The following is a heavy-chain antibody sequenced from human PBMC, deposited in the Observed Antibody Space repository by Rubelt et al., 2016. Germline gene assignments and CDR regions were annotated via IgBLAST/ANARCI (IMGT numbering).Heavy chain of an antibody. CDR3: ARGRNPDY. CDR2: IYYSGST. J-gene: IGHJ4*02. CDR1: GGSISSSSYY. D-gene: IGHD1-14*01. Sequence: QLQLQESGPGLVKPSETLSLTCTVSGGSISSSSYYWGWIRQPPGKGLEWIGSIYYSGSTYYNPCLKSRGTISVDTSKNQFSLKVGSGTAADTAVYYCARGRNPDYWGQGTLVTVSS. V-gene: IGHV4-39*07.